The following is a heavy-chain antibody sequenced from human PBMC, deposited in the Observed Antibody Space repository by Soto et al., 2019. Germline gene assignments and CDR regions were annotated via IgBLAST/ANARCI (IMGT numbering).Heavy chain of an antibody. Sequence: QAQLEESGGGLVKPGGSLRLSCAASGFSFIDYYMSWIRQAPGKGLEWISNISSSGDTEYYADPMKGRFTISRANRKNSFYLQLKSLRADETALYYWARGPWYYMDVWGKGTTVTVSS. CDR2: ISSSGDTE. J-gene: IGHJ6*03. CDR3: ARGPWYYMDV. V-gene: IGHV3-11*01. CDR1: GFSFIDYY.